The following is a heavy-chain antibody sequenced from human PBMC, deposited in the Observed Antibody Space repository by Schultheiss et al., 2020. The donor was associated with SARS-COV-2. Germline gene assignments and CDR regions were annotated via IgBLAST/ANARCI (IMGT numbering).Heavy chain of an antibody. J-gene: IGHJ4*02. V-gene: IGHV4-59*08. Sequence: SETLSLTCTVSGGSISSYYWSWIRQPPGKGLEWIGYIYYSGSTNYNPSLKSRVTISVDTSKNQFSLKLSSVTAADTAVYYCAGGIGYGDNFDYWGQGTLVTVSS. CDR2: IYYSGST. D-gene: IGHD4-17*01. CDR1: GGSISSYY. CDR3: AGGIGYGDNFDY.